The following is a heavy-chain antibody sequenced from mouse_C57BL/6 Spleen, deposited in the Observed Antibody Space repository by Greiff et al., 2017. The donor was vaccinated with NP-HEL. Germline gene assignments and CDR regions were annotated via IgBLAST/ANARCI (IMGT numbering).Heavy chain of an antibody. D-gene: IGHD1-1*01. CDR2: ISSGSSTI. J-gene: IGHJ1*03. CDR1: GFTFSDYG. Sequence: EVQRVESGGGLVKPGGSLKLSCAASGFTFSDYGMHWVRQAPEKGLEWVAYISSGSSTIYYADTVKGRFTISRDNAKNTLFLQMTSLRSEDTAMYYCARRDITTVVADWYFDGWGTGTTVTVSS. V-gene: IGHV5-17*01. CDR3: ARRDITTVVADWYFDG.